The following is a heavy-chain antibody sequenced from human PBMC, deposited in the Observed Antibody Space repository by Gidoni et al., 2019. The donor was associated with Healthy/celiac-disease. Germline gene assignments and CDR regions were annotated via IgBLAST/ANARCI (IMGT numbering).Heavy chain of an antibody. D-gene: IGHD1-1*01. CDR3: AQLQIRAEIDY. Sequence: QVQLQQWGAGLLKPSETLSLPCAVSGGSFSGYYWSWSRQPPGKGLEWIGEINHSGSTNYNPSLKSRVTISVDTSKNQFSLKLSSVTAADTAVYYCAQLQIRAEIDYWGQGTLVTVSS. V-gene: IGHV4-34*01. J-gene: IGHJ4*02. CDR1: GGSFSGYY. CDR2: INHSGST.